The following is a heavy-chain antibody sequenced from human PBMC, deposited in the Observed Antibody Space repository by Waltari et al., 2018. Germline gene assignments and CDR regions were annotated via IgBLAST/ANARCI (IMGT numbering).Heavy chain of an antibody. J-gene: IGHJ5*02. CDR2: IYYSGST. V-gene: IGHV4-39*01. D-gene: IGHD2-2*01. CDR1: GGSIRSSSYY. CDR3: ATVVPAAIGWFDP. Sequence: QLQLQESGPGLVKPSETLSRTCTVSGGSIRSSSYYWGWIRQPPGKGLEWIGSIYYSGSTYYNPSLKSRVTISVDTSKNQFSLKLSSVTAADTAVYYCATVVPAAIGWFDPWGKGTLVTVSS.